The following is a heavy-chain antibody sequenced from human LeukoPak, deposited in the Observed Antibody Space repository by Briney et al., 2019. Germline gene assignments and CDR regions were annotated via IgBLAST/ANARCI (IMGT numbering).Heavy chain of an antibody. CDR2: IFPSGGEI. V-gene: IGHV3-23*01. Sequence: GGSLRLSCAASGFTFSSYWMHWVRQPPGKGLEWVSSIFPSGGEIHYADSVRGRFTISRDNSKSTLSLQMNSLRAEDTAIYYCATYRQVLLPFESWGQGTLVTVSS. D-gene: IGHD2-8*02. CDR1: GFTFSSYW. J-gene: IGHJ4*02. CDR3: ATYRQVLLPFES.